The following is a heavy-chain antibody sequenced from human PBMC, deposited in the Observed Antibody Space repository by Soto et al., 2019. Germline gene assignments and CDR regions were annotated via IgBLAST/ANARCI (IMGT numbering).Heavy chain of an antibody. Sequence: QVQLVESGGGVVQPGRSLRLSCAASGFTFRNYAMHWVRQAPGEGLEWVAFISYDGGNKYYADSVKGRFTISRDSSKNTLYLEMNSLSGADTAVYSYVRSRGWGLDFWGQGTPVTVSS. V-gene: IGHV3-30-3*01. J-gene: IGHJ4*02. CDR3: VRSRGWGLDF. CDR1: GFTFRNYA. CDR2: ISYDGGNK. D-gene: IGHD6-19*01.